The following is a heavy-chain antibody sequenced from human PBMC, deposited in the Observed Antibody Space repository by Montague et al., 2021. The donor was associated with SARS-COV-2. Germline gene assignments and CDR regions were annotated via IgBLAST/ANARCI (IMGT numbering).Heavy chain of an antibody. D-gene: IGHD3-22*01. J-gene: IGHJ3*01. CDR1: GGSISSGGYY. Sequence: TLSLTCTDSGGSISSGGYYWSWQHQHPGKGLEGVGYIYYSGSTYYNPSLKSRVTISVDTSKNQFSLKLSSVTAADTAVYYCARAGTIARIVVVIVAFDLWGQGTMVTVSS. V-gene: IGHV4-31*03. CDR3: ARAGTIARIVVVIVAFDL. CDR2: IYYSGST.